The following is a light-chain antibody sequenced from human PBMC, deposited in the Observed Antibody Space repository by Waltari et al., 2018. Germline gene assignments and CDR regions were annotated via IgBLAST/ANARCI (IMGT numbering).Light chain of an antibody. CDR2: KVS. J-gene: IGKJ2*03. Sequence: VVMTQSPLSLPVTLGQPASIPCRFSQSLVYSDGNIYLNWFQQRPGQSPRRLIYKVSRRDSGVPDRFSGSGSGTDFTLRISRVEAEDVGLYFCMQGTNWPQSFGQGTKLEIK. V-gene: IGKV2-30*01. CDR1: QSLVYSDGNIY. CDR3: MQGTNWPQS.